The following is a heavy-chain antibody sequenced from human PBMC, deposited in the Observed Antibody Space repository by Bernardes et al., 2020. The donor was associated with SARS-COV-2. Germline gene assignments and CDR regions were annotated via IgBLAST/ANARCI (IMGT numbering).Heavy chain of an antibody. V-gene: IGHV4-34*01. CDR2: INHSGST. J-gene: IGHJ6*02. Sequence: LSLTCAVYGGSFSGYYWSWIRQPPGKGLEWIGEINHSGSTNYNPSLKSRVTISVDTSKNQFSLKLSSVTAADTAVYYCARGVKQIPQKHYDFWSGYYQKSAFDPWGQGTTVTVSS. D-gene: IGHD3-3*01. CDR1: GGSFSGYY. CDR3: ARGVKQIPQKHYDFWSGYYQKSAFDP.